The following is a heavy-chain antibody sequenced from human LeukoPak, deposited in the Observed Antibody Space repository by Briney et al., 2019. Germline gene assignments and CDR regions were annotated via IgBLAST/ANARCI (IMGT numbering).Heavy chain of an antibody. Sequence: AGGSLRLSCAASGFTFGGYGMSWVRQAPGKGLEWVSAISGNGENTYYADSVKGRFTISRDNSKNTLYLQMNSLRAEHTAVYYCAKRGYCTNGVCYLTDDWGQGTLVTVSS. CDR1: GFTFGGYG. CDR2: ISGNGENT. D-gene: IGHD2-8*01. V-gene: IGHV3-23*01. CDR3: AKRGYCTNGVCYLTDD. J-gene: IGHJ4*02.